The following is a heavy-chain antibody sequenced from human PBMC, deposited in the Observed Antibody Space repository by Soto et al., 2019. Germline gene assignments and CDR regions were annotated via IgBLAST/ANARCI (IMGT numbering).Heavy chain of an antibody. CDR1: GFTFSNAW. D-gene: IGHD3-3*01. V-gene: IGHV3-15*07. CDR3: TTVPPLYDFWSGYYDPYYYYGMDV. J-gene: IGHJ6*02. Sequence: PGGSLRLSCAASGFTFSNAWMNWVRQAPGKGPEWVGRIKSKTDGGTTDYAAPVKGRFTISRDDSKNTLYPQMNSLKTEDTAVYYCTTVPPLYDFWSGYYDPYYYYGMDVWGQGTTVTVSS. CDR2: IKSKTDGGTT.